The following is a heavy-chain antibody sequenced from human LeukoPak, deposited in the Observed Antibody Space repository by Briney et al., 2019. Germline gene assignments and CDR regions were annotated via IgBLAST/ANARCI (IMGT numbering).Heavy chain of an antibody. CDR2: ISYDGSNK. V-gene: IGHV3-30-3*01. Sequence: GGSLRLSCAASGFTFSSYAMHWVRQAPGKGLEWVALISYDGSNKYYADSVKGRFTISRDNSKNTLYLQMNSLRAEDTAVYYCAKDGFIAALDYWGQGTLVTVSS. D-gene: IGHD6-6*01. J-gene: IGHJ4*02. CDR1: GFTFSSYA. CDR3: AKDGFIAALDY.